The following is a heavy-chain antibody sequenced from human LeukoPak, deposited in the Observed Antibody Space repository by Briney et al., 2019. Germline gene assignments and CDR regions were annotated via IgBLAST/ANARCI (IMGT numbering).Heavy chain of an antibody. J-gene: IGHJ4*02. V-gene: IGHV4-39*01. D-gene: IGHD3-9*01. CDR2: IYYSGST. Sequence: ASETLSLTCTVSGGSISSSSYYWGWIRQPPGKGLEWIGNIYYSGSTYYNPSLESRVTISVDTSNNQFSLKLSSLTAADTAVYYCARRTILTGSDYWGQGTLVTVSS. CDR1: GGSISSSSYY. CDR3: ARRTILTGSDY.